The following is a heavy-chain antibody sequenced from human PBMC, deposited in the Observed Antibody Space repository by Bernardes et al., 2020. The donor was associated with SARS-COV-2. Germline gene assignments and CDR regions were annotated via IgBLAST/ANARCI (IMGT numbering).Heavy chain of an antibody. Sequence: SGPTLVKPTQTLTLTCTFSGFSLSTSGMCVSWIRQPPGKALEWLARIDWDDDKRYSTSLKTRLTISKVTSKNQVVLTVTNMDPVDTATYYCARMRFGSASDADYWGQGTLVTVSS. CDR1: GFSLSTSGMC. CDR3: ARMRFGSASDADY. V-gene: IGHV2-70*11. J-gene: IGHJ4*02. D-gene: IGHD3-10*01. CDR2: IDWDDDK.